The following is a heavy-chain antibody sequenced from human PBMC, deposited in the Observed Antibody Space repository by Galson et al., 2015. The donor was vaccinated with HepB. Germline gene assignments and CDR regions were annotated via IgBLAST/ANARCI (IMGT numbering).Heavy chain of an antibody. Sequence: SVKVSCKASGYSFINYYVHWVRQAPGQGLEWMGIINPSGGSTNYAQKFQGRVTMTRDTSASTVYMELSGVRFEDTAVYYCARDPRGRHSGYDYGMDVWGQGTTVTVSS. D-gene: IGHD1-26*01. J-gene: IGHJ6*02. CDR1: GYSFINYY. V-gene: IGHV1-46*01. CDR2: INPSGGST. CDR3: ARDPRGRHSGYDYGMDV.